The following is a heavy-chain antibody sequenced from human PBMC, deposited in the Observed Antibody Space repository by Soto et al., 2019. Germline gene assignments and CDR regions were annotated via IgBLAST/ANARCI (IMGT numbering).Heavy chain of an antibody. V-gene: IGHV1-8*01. D-gene: IGHD1-1*01. Sequence: ASVKVSCKASGYTFTSWDVYWVRQAAGQGLEWMGYMNPRSGNTGYEQKFQGRVTMTRDTSISTAYMELSSLTSDDTAVYYCTASNWTGAGLDFWGQGTPVTVSS. J-gene: IGHJ4*01. CDR1: GYTFTSWD. CDR2: MNPRSGNT. CDR3: TASNWTGAGLDF.